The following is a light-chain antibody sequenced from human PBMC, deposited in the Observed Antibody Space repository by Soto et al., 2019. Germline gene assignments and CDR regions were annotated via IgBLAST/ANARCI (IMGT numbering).Light chain of an antibody. CDR1: QSVSSSS. CDR2: RAS. CDR3: QQYGSSPPAT. V-gene: IGKV3-20*01. Sequence: EIVLTQSPGTLSLSPGERATLSCRASQSVSSSSLAWYQQKPGQAPRVIIYRASSRATGIPDRFTGSGSGTDFTLTISRLEPEDFAVYYCQQYGSSPPATFGGGTKVDI. J-gene: IGKJ4*01.